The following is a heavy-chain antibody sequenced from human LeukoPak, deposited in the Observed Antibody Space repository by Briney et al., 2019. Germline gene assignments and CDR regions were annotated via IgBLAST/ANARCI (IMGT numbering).Heavy chain of an antibody. D-gene: IGHD1-26*01. CDR2: IYYSGST. CDR3: ARVSGSDAVGGGIFLDY. CDR1: GASHSSSSHY. V-gene: IGHV4-39*02. Sequence: PSDTVSLTCTVSGASHSSSSHYWGWIRQPPGRGLVWIGSIYYSGSTYYNPSLKSRVTISVDTSKNHFSLKLSSVVAADTAVYYCARVSGSDAVGGGIFLDYWGQGTLVTVSS. J-gene: IGHJ4*02.